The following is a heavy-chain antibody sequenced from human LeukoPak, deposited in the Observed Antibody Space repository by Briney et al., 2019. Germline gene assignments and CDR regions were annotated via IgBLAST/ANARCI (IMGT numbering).Heavy chain of an antibody. Sequence: SETLSLTCTVSGYSISSGYYWGWIRQPPGKGLEWIGSIHHSGRTYYNPSLKSRVTISIDTSKNQFSLKLSSVTAADTAVYYCARREGSGYQPYYYYYYMDVWGKGTTVTISS. CDR2: IHHSGRT. D-gene: IGHD3-22*01. CDR1: GYSISSGYY. V-gene: IGHV4-38-2*02. J-gene: IGHJ6*03. CDR3: ARREGSGYQPYYYYYYMDV.